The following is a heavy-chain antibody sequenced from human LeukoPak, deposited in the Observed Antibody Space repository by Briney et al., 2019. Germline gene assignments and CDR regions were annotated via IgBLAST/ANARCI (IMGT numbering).Heavy chain of an antibody. CDR1: GGTFSNYA. V-gene: IGHV1-69*13. Sequence: EASVKVSCKASGGTFSNYAISWVRQAPGQGLEGMGGIIPIFGTANYAHKFQGRVTITADESRSTAYMELSSLRSEDTAVYYCAWGTGYCSSTSCSSYYFDYWGQGTLVTVSS. D-gene: IGHD2-2*01. CDR3: AWGTGYCSSTSCSSYYFDY. J-gene: IGHJ4*02. CDR2: IIPIFGTA.